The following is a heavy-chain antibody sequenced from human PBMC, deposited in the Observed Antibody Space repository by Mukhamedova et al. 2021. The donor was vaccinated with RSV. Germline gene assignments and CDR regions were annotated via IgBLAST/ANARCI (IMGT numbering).Heavy chain of an antibody. D-gene: IGHD3-3*01. J-gene: IGHJ4*02. CDR3: ARAIGLIGPFGVVIQYYFDY. V-gene: IGHV3-7*01. CDR2: IKQDGSEK. Sequence: QAPGKGLEWVANIKQDGSEKYYVDSVKGRFTISRDNAKNSLYLQMNSLRAEDTAVYYCARAIGLIGPFGVVIQYYFDYWGQGTL.